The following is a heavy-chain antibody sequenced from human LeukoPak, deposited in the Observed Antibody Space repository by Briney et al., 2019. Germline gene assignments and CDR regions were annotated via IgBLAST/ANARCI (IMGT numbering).Heavy chain of an antibody. Sequence: PSETLSLTCTASGGSSNNYYWSWIRQSAGKGLEWIGRIYTSGSTNYNPSLKSRVSMSVDTSKNQFSLRLRSVTAADMAVYYCARESGYYYDTSGYTFDYWGQGILVTVSS. CDR2: IYTSGST. D-gene: IGHD3-22*01. J-gene: IGHJ4*02. CDR1: GGSSNNYY. V-gene: IGHV4-4*07. CDR3: ARESGYYYDTSGYTFDY.